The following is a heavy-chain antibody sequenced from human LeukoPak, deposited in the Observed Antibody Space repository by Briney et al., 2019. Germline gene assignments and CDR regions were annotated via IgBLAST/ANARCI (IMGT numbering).Heavy chain of an antibody. D-gene: IGHD3-22*01. V-gene: IGHV3-23*01. CDR2: ISGSGGST. Sequence: PGGSLRLSCAASGFTFSSYAMSWVRQAPGKGLEWVSAISGSGGSTYYADSVKGRFTISRDNSKNTLYLQMNSLRAEDTAVYYCARDMYYYDSSGYHAATDYWGQGTLVTVSS. CDR1: GFTFSSYA. J-gene: IGHJ4*02. CDR3: ARDMYYYDSSGYHAATDY.